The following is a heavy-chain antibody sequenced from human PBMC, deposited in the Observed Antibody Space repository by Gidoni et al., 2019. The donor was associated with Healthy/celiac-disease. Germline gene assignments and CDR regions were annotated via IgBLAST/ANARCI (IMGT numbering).Heavy chain of an antibody. CDR3: ARSGRRYSSSGSLLGY. D-gene: IGHD6-13*01. CDR1: VGSFSVYY. CDR2: INNSEST. Sequence: HVQLQQWGAGLLKPSETLSLTFAVYVGSFSVYYWCWIPQLPGKGLVWIGEINNSESTNYNPSLKSRVTISVDTSKNQFSLKLSAVTAADTAVYYCARSGRRYSSSGSLLGYWGQGTLVTVSS. V-gene: IGHV4-34*01. J-gene: IGHJ4*02.